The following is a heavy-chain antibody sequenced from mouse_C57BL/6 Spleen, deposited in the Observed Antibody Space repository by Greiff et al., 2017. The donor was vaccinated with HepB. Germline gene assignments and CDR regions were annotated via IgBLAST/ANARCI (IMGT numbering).Heavy chain of an antibody. CDR2: IYPRSGNT. J-gene: IGHJ4*01. CDR3: ERYEGHYDYEGVYYAMDY. CDR1: GYTFTSYG. V-gene: IGHV1-81*01. Sequence: QVQLQQSGAELARPGASVKLSCKASGYTFTSYGISWVKQRTGQGLEWIGEIYPRSGNTYYNEKFKGKATLTADKSSSTAYMELRSLTSEDSAVYFCERYEGHYDYEGVYYAMDYWGQGTSVTVSS. D-gene: IGHD2-4*01.